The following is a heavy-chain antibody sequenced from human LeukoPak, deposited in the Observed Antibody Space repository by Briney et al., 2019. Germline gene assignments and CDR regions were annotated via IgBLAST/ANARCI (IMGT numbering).Heavy chain of an antibody. CDR1: GYTFTNYG. CDR2: ISTYNVNT. J-gene: IGHJ4*02. Sequence: GASVKVSCKASGYTFTNYGISWVRQAPGQGLEWVGWISTYNVNTNYAQKLQGRVTMTTDTSTSTAYMELRTLRSDDTAVYYCARDDFCSGGSCPVPFDYWGQGTLVTVFS. V-gene: IGHV1-18*01. D-gene: IGHD2-15*01. CDR3: ARDDFCSGGSCPVPFDY.